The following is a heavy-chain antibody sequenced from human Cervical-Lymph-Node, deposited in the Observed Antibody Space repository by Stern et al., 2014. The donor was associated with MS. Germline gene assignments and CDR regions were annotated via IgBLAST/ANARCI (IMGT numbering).Heavy chain of an antibody. Sequence: EVQLVESGAEVKKPGESLKISCKASRDSFTHYWIGWVRQMPGKGLEWMGIIVPGDSDPKSSPSFEGQVTFSVDRSTSTAYLQWSSLKASDTAIYYCARHHGHSPTPFDSWGQGTRVTVSS. J-gene: IGHJ4*02. CDR2: IVPGDSDP. V-gene: IGHV5-51*01. D-gene: IGHD5-24*01. CDR1: RDSFTHYW. CDR3: ARHHGHSPTPFDS.